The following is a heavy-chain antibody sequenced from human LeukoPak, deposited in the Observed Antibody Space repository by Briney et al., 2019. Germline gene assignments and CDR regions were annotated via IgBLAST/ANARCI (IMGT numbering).Heavy chain of an antibody. D-gene: IGHD6-6*01. CDR2: ISGSGGST. J-gene: IGHJ6*02. CDR3: AKDRAARAHYYYGMDV. Sequence: PGGSLRLSCAASGFTFSSYAMSWVRQAPGKGLEWVSAISGSGGSTYYADSVKGRFTISRDNSKNTLYLQTNSLRAEDTAVYYCAKDRAARAHYYYGMDVWGQGTTVTVSS. CDR1: GFTFSSYA. V-gene: IGHV3-23*01.